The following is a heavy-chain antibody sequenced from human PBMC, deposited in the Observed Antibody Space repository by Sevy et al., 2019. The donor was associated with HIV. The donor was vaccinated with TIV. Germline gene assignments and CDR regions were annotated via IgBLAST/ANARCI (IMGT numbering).Heavy chain of an antibody. D-gene: IGHD4-17*01. Sequence: GGSLRLSCAASGFTFSSYTMNWVRQAPGKGLEWVSSISGSGGSTYYADSVKGLFTISRDNSKNTLYLQMNSLRDEDKGVYYCETDYQDYGGNETSDYYYSSGMDVWGQGTTVTVSS. CDR2: ISGSGGST. CDR1: GFTFSSYT. J-gene: IGHJ6*02. CDR3: ETDYQDYGGNETSDYYYSSGMDV. V-gene: IGHV3-23*01.